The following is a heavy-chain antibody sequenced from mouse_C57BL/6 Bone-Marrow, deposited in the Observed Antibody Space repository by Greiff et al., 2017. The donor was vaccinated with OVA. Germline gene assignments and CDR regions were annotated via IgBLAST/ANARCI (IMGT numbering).Heavy chain of an antibody. V-gene: IGHV1-55*01. D-gene: IGHD1-1*01. CDR2: IYPGSGST. CDR3: ARPYYYGSIYYFDY. Sequence: QVQLQQPGAELVKPGASVKMSCKASGYTFTSYWITWVKQRPGQGLEWIGDIYPGSGSTNYNEKFKSQATLTVDTSSSTAYMQLSSLTSEDSAVYYCARPYYYGSIYYFDYWGQGTTLTVSS. J-gene: IGHJ2*01. CDR1: GYTFTSYW.